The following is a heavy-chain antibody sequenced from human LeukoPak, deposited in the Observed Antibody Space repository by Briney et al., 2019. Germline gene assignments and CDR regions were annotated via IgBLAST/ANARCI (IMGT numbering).Heavy chain of an antibody. CDR2: IYYSGST. CDR3: ARYNYYDSSAQWDY. Sequence: SETLSLTCTVSGGSISSYYWSWIRQPPGKGLEWIGYIYYSGSTNYNPSLKSRVTISVDTSKNQFSLKLSSVTAADTAVYYCARYNYYDSSAQWDYWGQGTLVTVSS. V-gene: IGHV4-59*01. D-gene: IGHD3-22*01. J-gene: IGHJ4*02. CDR1: GGSISSYY.